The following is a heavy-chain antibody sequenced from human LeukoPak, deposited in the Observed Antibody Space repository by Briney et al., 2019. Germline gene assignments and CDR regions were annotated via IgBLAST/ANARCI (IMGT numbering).Heavy chain of an antibody. CDR2: ISSSSSYI. D-gene: IGHD6-19*01. CDR3: ARDRSRGIAVAGTGDYFDY. J-gene: IGHJ4*02. CDR1: GFTFSSYS. Sequence: PGGSLRLSCAASGFTFSSYSMNWVRQAPGKGLEWVSSISSSSSYIYYADSAKGRFTISRDNAKSSLYLQMNSLRAEDTAVYYCARDRSRGIAVAGTGDYFDYWGQGTLVTVSS. V-gene: IGHV3-21*01.